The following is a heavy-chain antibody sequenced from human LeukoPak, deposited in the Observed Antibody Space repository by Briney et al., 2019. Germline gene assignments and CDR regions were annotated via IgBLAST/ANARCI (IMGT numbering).Heavy chain of an antibody. CDR3: ASARESCIGSTCYEYFHH. CDR2: SYSPGST. Sequence: GGSLRLSCAASGFTVTTKSMAWVRQAPGRGLEWVSVSYSPGSTYYADSVHGRFTISRDNSLNTLFLQMNSLRVEDTAVYYCASARESCIGSTCYEYFHHWGQGTPLTVSS. V-gene: IGHV3-53*01. CDR1: GFTVTTKS. D-gene: IGHD2-2*01. J-gene: IGHJ1*01.